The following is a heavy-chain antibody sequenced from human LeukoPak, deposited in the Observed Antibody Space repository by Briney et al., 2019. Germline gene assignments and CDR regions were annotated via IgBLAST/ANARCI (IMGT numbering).Heavy chain of an antibody. V-gene: IGHV4-34*01. Sequence: SETLSLTCAVYGGSFSGYYWGWIRQPPGKGLEWIGEINHSGSTNYNPSLKSRVTISVDTSKNQFSLKLSSVTAADTAVYYCARGSDSSSWTFDYWGQGTLVTVSS. D-gene: IGHD6-13*01. CDR2: INHSGST. J-gene: IGHJ4*02. CDR1: GGSFSGYY. CDR3: ARGSDSSSWTFDY.